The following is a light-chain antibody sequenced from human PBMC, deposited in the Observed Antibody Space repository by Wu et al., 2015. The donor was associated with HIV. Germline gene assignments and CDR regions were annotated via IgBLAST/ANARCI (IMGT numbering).Light chain of an antibody. Sequence: DIQMTQSPSTLSASVGDRVTITCRASQSISSWLAWYQQKPGKAPKLLIYGSSNLQSGVPSRFSGSGSGTEFTLTISSLQPDDFATYYCQQYNVFSTFGQGTKVEI. CDR1: QSISSW. V-gene: IGKV1-5*03. CDR3: QQYNVFST. CDR2: GSS. J-gene: IGKJ1*01.